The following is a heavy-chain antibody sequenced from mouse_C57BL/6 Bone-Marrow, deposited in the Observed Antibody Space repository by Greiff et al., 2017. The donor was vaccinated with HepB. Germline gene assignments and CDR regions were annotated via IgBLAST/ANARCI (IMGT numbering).Heavy chain of an antibody. CDR2: IDPSDSYT. CDR1: GYTFTSYW. CDR3: ARSRLSTTVVASPFAD. Sequence: QVQLQQPGAELVRPGTSVKLSCKASGYTFTSYWMHWVKQRPGQGLEWIGVIDPSDSYTNYNQKFKGKATLTVDTSSSTSYMQLSRLTSEDSAVYYCARSRLSTTVVASPFADWGQGTLVTVSA. V-gene: IGHV1-59*01. D-gene: IGHD1-1*01. J-gene: IGHJ3*01.